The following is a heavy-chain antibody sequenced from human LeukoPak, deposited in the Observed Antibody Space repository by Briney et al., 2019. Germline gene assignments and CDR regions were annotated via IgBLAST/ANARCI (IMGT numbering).Heavy chain of an antibody. V-gene: IGHV3-30*02. CDR2: IRYDGSNK. CDR1: GFPFSTYW. J-gene: IGHJ4*02. D-gene: IGHD5-18*01. CDR3: ANGVTAFLDY. Sequence: GGSLRLSCAASGFPFSTYWMSWVRQAPGKGLEWVAFIRYDGSNKYYADSVKGRFTISRDNSKNTLYLQMNSLRAEDTAVYYCANGVTAFLDYWGQGTLVTVSS.